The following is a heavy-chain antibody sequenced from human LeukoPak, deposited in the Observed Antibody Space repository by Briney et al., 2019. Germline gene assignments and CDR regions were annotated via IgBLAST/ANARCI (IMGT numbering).Heavy chain of an antibody. D-gene: IGHD1-26*01. V-gene: IGHV1-2*06. Sequence: ASVKVSRKASGYTFTGYYMHWVRQAPGQGLEWMGRINPNSGGTNYAQKFQGRVTMTRDTSISTAYMELSRLRSDDTAVYYCARVGDSGSCFDYWGQGTLVTVSS. J-gene: IGHJ4*02. CDR3: ARVGDSGSCFDY. CDR2: INPNSGGT. CDR1: GYTFTGYY.